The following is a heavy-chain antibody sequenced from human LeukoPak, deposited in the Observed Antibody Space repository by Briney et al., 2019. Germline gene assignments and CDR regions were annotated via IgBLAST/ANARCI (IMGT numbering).Heavy chain of an antibody. CDR2: ISGSGGST. CDR3: AKGRSWITMIVVVDY. CDR1: GFTFSDYY. J-gene: IGHJ4*02. V-gene: IGHV3-23*01. D-gene: IGHD3-22*01. Sequence: GGSLRLSCAASGFTFSDYYMSWIRQAPGKGLEWVSAISGSGGSTYYADSVKGRFTISRDNSKNTLYLQMNSLRAEDTAVYYCAKGRSWITMIVVVDYWGQGTLVTVSS.